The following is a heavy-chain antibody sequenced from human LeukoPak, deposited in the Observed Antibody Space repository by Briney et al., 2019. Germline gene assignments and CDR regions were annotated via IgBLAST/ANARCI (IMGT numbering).Heavy chain of an antibody. CDR3: ARQRGSGSYWYFDL. Sequence: ASVKVSCKASVYTFTIYEINWVRQAPGQGPEWMGWITPNNGNTGYAQKFQGRVTITRSTSISTVYLELSSLKSEDTAVYYCARQRGSGSYWYFDLWGRGTLITVSS. J-gene: IGHJ2*01. CDR2: ITPNNGNT. D-gene: IGHD6-19*01. V-gene: IGHV1-8*03. CDR1: VYTFTIYE.